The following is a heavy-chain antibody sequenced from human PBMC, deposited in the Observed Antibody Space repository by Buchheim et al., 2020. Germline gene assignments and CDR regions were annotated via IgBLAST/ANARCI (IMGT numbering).Heavy chain of an antibody. D-gene: IGHD3-22*01. CDR1: GFTFSSYW. J-gene: IGHJ6*02. CDR3: VTSGSYYYYAMDV. V-gene: IGHV3-74*01. CDR2: INSDGRTT. Sequence: EVQLVESGGGLVQPGGSLRLSCAASGFTFSSYWMRWVRQAPGKGLVCVARINSDGRTTTYADSVKGRFTISRDNAMNTLYLQMNSLRAEDTAVYYCVTSGSYYYYAMDVWGQGTT.